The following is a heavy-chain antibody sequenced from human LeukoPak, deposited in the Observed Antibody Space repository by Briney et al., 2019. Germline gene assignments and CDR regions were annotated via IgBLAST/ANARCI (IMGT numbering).Heavy chain of an antibody. CDR2: INPSGGST. Sequence: ASVKVSCKASGYTFTNYYMHWVRQAPGQGLEWMGIINPSGGSTSYAQKFQGRVTMTRDTSTSTVYMELSSLRSEDTAVYYCARDRGPLEMATILKTWISLTEIDAFDIWGQGTMVTVSS. V-gene: IGHV1-46*01. D-gene: IGHD5-24*01. J-gene: IGHJ3*02. CDR3: ARDRGPLEMATILKTWISLTEIDAFDI. CDR1: GYTFTNYY.